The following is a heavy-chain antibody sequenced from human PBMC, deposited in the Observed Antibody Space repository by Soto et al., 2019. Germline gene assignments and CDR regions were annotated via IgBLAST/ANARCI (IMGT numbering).Heavy chain of an antibody. V-gene: IGHV3-48*02. CDR2: ISSSSSTI. CDR3: ARDPPQGSGSYYYYYYGMDV. D-gene: IGHD3-10*01. CDR1: GFTFSSYS. Sequence: EVQLVESGGGLVQPGGSLRLSCAASGFTFSSYSMNWVRQAPGKGLEWVSHISSSSSTIYYADSVKGRFTISRDNAKNSLYLQMNSLRDEDTAVYYCARDPPQGSGSYYYYYYGMDVWGQGTTVTVSS. J-gene: IGHJ6*02.